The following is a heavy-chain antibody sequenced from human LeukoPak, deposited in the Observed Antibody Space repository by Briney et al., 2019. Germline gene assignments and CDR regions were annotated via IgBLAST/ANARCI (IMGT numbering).Heavy chain of an antibody. D-gene: IGHD1-26*01. CDR3: ARHIRAPLGGSYYGDY. Sequence: GESLKISCKGSGYSFTSYWIGWVRQMPGKGLEWVGIIYPGDSDTRYSPSFQGQVTISAEKSISTAYLQWSSLKASDTAMYYCARHIRAPLGGSYYGDYWGQGTLVTVSS. V-gene: IGHV5-51*01. CDR2: IYPGDSDT. CDR1: GYSFTSYW. J-gene: IGHJ4*02.